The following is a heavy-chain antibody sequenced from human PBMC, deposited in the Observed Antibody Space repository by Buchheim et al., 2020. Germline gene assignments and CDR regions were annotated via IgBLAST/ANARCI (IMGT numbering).Heavy chain of an antibody. CDR1: GYTFTSYD. CDR3: ARGRNYDFWSGYTYYYYGMDV. CDR2: MNPNSGNT. D-gene: IGHD3-3*01. V-gene: IGHV1-8*01. Sequence: QVQLVQSGAEVKKPGASVKVSCKASGYTFTSYDINWVRQATGQGLEWMGWMNPNSGNTGYAQKFQGRVTMTRNTSISTAYMELSSLRSEDTAVYYSARGRNYDFWSGYTYYYYGMDVWGQGTT. J-gene: IGHJ6*02.